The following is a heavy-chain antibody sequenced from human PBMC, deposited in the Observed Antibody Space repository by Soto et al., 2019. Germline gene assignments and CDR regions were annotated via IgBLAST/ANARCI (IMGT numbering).Heavy chain of an antibody. Sequence: PGESLKISCKGSGYSFTSYWISWVRQMPGKGLEWMGRIDPSDSYTNYSPSFQGHVTISADKSISTAYLQWSSLKASDTAMYYCASRRGIRNYYYGMDVWGQGTTVTVSS. CDR2: IDPSDSYT. D-gene: IGHD3-10*01. CDR1: GYSFTSYW. CDR3: ASRRGIRNYYYGMDV. V-gene: IGHV5-10-1*01. J-gene: IGHJ6*02.